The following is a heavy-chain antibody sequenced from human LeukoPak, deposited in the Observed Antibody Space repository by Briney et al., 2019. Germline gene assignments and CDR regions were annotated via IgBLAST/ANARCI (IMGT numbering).Heavy chain of an antibody. J-gene: IGHJ4*02. CDR2: ISGSGGST. V-gene: IGHV3-23*01. Sequence: PGGSLRLSCAASGFTFSSYAMSWVRQAPGKGLEWVSAISGSGGSTYYADSVKGRFTISRDNSKNTLYLQMNSLRAEDTAVYYRAKDLKEGRYYFDYWGQGTLVTVSS. CDR3: AKDLKEGRYYFDY. CDR1: GFTFSSYA.